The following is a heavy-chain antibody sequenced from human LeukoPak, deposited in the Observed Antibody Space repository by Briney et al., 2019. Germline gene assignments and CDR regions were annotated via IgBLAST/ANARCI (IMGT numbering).Heavy chain of an antibody. CDR1: GYTFTNYG. V-gene: IGHV1-18*01. Sequence: ASVKVSCKASGYTFTNYGLGWVRQAPGQGLEWMGWISVHNGITKNAQKFQGRVTVTADTSTSTVYMELSSLRSEDTAVYYCAREVTQAFDIWGQGTMVTVSS. D-gene: IGHD2-21*02. J-gene: IGHJ3*02. CDR3: AREVTQAFDI. CDR2: ISVHNGIT.